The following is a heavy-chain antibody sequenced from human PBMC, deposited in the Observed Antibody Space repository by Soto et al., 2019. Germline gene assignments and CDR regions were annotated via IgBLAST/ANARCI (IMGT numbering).Heavy chain of an antibody. CDR1: GGSISSSSYY. Sequence: PSETLSLTCTVSGGSISSSSYYWGWIRQPPGKGLEWIGSIYYSGSTYYNPSLKSRVTISVDTSKNQFSLKLSSVTAADTAVYYCARTVTTISNWFDPWGQGTLVTVS. CDR2: IYYSGST. CDR3: ARTVTTISNWFDP. D-gene: IGHD4-17*01. J-gene: IGHJ5*02. V-gene: IGHV4-39*01.